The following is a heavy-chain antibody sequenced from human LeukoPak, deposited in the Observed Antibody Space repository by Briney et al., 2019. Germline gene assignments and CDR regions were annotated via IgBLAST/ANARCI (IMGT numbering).Heavy chain of an antibody. Sequence: GGSPRLSCAASGFTFSSYGMHWVRQAPGKGLEWVAFIRYDGSNKYYADSVKGRFTISRDNSKNTLYLQMNSLRAEDTAVYYCAKEVYCSGGSCYSLPAAVDYWGQGTLVTVSS. V-gene: IGHV3-30*02. J-gene: IGHJ4*02. CDR2: IRYDGSNK. CDR1: GFTFSSYG. D-gene: IGHD2-15*01. CDR3: AKEVYCSGGSCYSLPAAVDY.